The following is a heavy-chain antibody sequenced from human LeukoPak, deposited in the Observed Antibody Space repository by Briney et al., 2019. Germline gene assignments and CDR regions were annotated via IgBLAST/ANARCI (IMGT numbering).Heavy chain of an antibody. CDR3: ARDHVYDFWSGYIDYYYYGMDV. D-gene: IGHD3-3*01. CDR2: INPNSGGT. CDR1: GYTFTGYY. Sequence: ASVKVSCKASGYTFTGYYMHWVRQAPGQGLEWMGWINPNSGGTNYAQKFQGRVTMTRDTSISTAYMELSRLRSDDTAVYYCARDHVYDFWSGYIDYYYYGMDVWGRGTTVTVSS. V-gene: IGHV1-2*02. J-gene: IGHJ6*02.